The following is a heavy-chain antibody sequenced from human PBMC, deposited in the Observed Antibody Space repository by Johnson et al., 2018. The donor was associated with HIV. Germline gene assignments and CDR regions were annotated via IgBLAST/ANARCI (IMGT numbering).Heavy chain of an antibody. CDR3: ARVQPVGGSYHDAFDI. Sequence: MQLVESGGGVVRPGGSLRLSCAASGFTFDDHGMSWVRQAPGKGLEWVSGINWNGGTTGYADSVKGRFTISRDNAKNSLYLQMNSLRGEDTALYYCARVQPVGGSYHDAFDIWGQWTMVTVSS. D-gene: IGHD1-1*01. V-gene: IGHV3-20*04. J-gene: IGHJ3*02. CDR2: INWNGGTT. CDR1: GFTFDDHG.